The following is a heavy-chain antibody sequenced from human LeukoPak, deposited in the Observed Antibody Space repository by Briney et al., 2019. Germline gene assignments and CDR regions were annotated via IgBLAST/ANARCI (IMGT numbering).Heavy chain of an antibody. V-gene: IGHV5-51*01. D-gene: IGHD3-16*01. CDR1: GYSFTSYW. J-gene: IGHJ6*03. CDR3: ARRSRSLGQYSSRHYYMDV. CDR2: IYPGDSDT. Sequence: GESLKISCKGSGYSFTSYWIGGVRQMPGKGLEWMGIIYPGDSDTRYSPSFQGQVTISADKSISTAYLQWSSLKASDTAMYYYARRSRSLGQYSSRHYYMDVWGKGTTVTVSS.